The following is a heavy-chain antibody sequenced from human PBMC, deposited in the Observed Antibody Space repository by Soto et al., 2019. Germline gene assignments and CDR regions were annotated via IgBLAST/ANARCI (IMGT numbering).Heavy chain of an antibody. CDR3: ARAVPSERQKCECYFDD. D-gene: IGHD2-2*01. Sequence: GGSLRLSCAASAFTFSSYGMHWVRQAPGRGLEWVAVIWYDGSNKYYADSVKGRFTISRDNSKNTLDLQVNSLRAEDTAVYYCARAVPSERQKCECYFDDWGQGTLVTVS. V-gene: IGHV3-33*01. CDR1: AFTFSSYG. J-gene: IGHJ4*02. CDR2: IWYDGSNK.